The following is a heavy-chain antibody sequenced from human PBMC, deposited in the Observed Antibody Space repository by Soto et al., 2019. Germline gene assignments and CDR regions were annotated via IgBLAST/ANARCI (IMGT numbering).Heavy chain of an antibody. J-gene: IGHJ5*02. CDR3: ARLAGSYYFWFDP. CDR1: GCSISSSSYY. CDR2: IYYSGST. V-gene: IGHV4-39*01. Sequence: SETLSLTCTVSGCSISSSSYYWGWIRQPPGKGLEWIGSIYYSGSTYYNPPLKSRVTISVDTSKNQFSLKLSSVTAADTAVYYCARLAGSYYFWFDPWGQGTLVTVSS. D-gene: IGHD3-10*01.